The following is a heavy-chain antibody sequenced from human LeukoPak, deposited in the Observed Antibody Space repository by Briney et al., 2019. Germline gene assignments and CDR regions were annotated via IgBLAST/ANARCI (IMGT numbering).Heavy chain of an antibody. CDR1: GYTFTGYY. V-gene: IGHV1-2*02. Sequence: ASVKVSCKASGYTFTGYYMHWVRQAPGQGLEWMGWINPNSGDTNYSQKFQGRVSMTRDTSINTAYMELSRLTSDDTAVYYCARGSVPAAIPLYYYYMDVWGKGTTVTVSS. D-gene: IGHD2-2*02. J-gene: IGHJ6*03. CDR3: ARGSVPAAIPLYYYYMDV. CDR2: INPNSGDT.